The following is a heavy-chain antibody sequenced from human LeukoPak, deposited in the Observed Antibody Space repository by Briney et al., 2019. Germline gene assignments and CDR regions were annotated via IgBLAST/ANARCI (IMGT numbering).Heavy chain of an antibody. D-gene: IGHD2-2*01. V-gene: IGHV3-48*03. CDR3: AKAALRYQLLSSLDY. CDR2: ISSSGSIT. CDR1: GFTFSSYE. Sequence: GGSLRLSCAASGFTFSSYEMNWVRQAPGKGLEWVSYISSSGSITYYADSVKGRFTISRDNSKNTLYLQMNSLRAEDTAIYYCAKAALRYQLLSSLDYWGQGTLVTVSS. J-gene: IGHJ4*02.